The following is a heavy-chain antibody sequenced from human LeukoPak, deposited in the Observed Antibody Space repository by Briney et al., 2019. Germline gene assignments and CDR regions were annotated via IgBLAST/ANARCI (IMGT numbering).Heavy chain of an antibody. CDR2: ISYDGSNK. Sequence: PGRSLRLSCAASGFTFSSYGMHWVRQAPGKGLEWVAVISYDGSNKYYADSVKGRFTISRDNSKNTLYLQMNSLRAEDTAVYYCAKDERHYGMDVRGQGTTVTVSS. J-gene: IGHJ6*02. V-gene: IGHV3-30*18. CDR1: GFTFSSYG. CDR3: AKDERHYGMDV.